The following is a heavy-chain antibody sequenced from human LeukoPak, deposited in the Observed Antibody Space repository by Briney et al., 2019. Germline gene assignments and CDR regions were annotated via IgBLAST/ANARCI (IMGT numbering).Heavy chain of an antibody. CDR3: ASAVVSGWYFLDY. D-gene: IGHD6-19*01. J-gene: IGHJ4*02. CDR2: ISSSGSTI. CDR1: GFTFSSYE. V-gene: IGHV3-48*03. Sequence: PGGSLRLSCAASGFTFSSYEMNWVRQAPGKGLEWVSYISSSGSTIYYADSVKGRFTISRDNAKNSLYLQMNSLRAEDTAVYYCASAVVSGWYFLDYWAREPWSPSPQ.